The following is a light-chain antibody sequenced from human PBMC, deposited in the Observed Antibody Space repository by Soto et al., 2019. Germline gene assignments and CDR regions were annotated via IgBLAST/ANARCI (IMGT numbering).Light chain of an antibody. V-gene: IGKV3-15*01. CDR1: QSVSSSY. CDR3: HEYNTWPWT. CDR2: GAS. Sequence: IALAQSPGTLSLSPVERATLSCRASQSVSSSYLAWYQQKPGQAPRVLIYGASTRATGIPARFSGSGSGTEFILTISSLQSEDFAVYYCHEYNTWPWTFGQGTKVDIK. J-gene: IGKJ1*01.